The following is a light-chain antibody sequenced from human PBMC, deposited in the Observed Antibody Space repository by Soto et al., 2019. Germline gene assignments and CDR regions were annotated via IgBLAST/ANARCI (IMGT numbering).Light chain of an antibody. V-gene: IGKV1-5*03. CDR1: QSISIW. CDR3: QQYNTKSYT. J-gene: IGKJ2*01. CDR2: KAS. Sequence: DIRMTQSHSTLSASVGDRINIACRASQSISIWLAWYQQKPGKAPKLLIYKASRLETGVPSRFSGSGSGTEFTLTISSLQPDDFAAYYCQQYNTKSYTFGQGTKLEIK.